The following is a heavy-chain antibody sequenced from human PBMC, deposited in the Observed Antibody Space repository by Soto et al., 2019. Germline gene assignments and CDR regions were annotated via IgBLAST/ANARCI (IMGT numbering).Heavy chain of an antibody. CDR1: GYTFTSYG. V-gene: IGHV1-18*01. Sequence: QVQLVQSGAEVKKPGASVKVSCKASGYTFTSYGLSWVRQAPGQGLEWMGWISADNGDTNYAQKFQGRVTVTTDTSTSTAYMELRRLRSADTAVYYCARVGSYFFGFDYWGQGTLVTVSS. CDR3: ARVGSYFFGFDY. D-gene: IGHD1-26*01. CDR2: ISADNGDT. J-gene: IGHJ4*02.